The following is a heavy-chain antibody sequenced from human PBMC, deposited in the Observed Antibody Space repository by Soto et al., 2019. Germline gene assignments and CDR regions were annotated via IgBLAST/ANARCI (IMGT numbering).Heavy chain of an antibody. J-gene: IGHJ4*02. V-gene: IGHV4-59*12. CDR2: IYYSGST. CDR3: AREARGSYFDY. Sequence: SETLSLTCTVSGGSISSYYWSWIRQPPGKGLEWIGYIYYSGSTNYTPSLKSRVTISVDTSKNQFSLKLSSVTAADTAVYYCAREARGSYFDYWGQGTLVTVSS. CDR1: GGSISSYY.